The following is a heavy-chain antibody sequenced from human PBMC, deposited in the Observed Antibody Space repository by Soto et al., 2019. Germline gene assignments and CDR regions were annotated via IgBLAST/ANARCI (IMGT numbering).Heavy chain of an antibody. J-gene: IGHJ3*02. CDR1: GYTLTELS. D-gene: IGHD2-15*01. V-gene: IGHV1-24*01. CDR2: FDTEDGET. CDR3: ATDLGCSGGSCYARSDAFDI. Sequence: QVQLVQSGAEVKKPGASVKVSCKVSGYTLTELSMHWVRQAPGKGLEWMGGFDTEDGETIYAQKFQGRVTMTEDTSTDTAYMELSSLRSEDTAVYYCATDLGCSGGSCYARSDAFDIWGQGTMVTVSS.